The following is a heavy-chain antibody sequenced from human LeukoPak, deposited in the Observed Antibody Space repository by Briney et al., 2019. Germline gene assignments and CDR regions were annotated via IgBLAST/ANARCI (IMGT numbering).Heavy chain of an antibody. CDR3: ARDFRAAAGTLLIYYYYGMDV. CDR2: ITNSGGTT. CDR1: GFTFSSYA. J-gene: IGHJ6*02. D-gene: IGHD6-13*01. V-gene: IGHV3-23*01. Sequence: GGSLRLSCAASGFTFSSYAMSWVRQAPGKGLEWVSAITNSGGTTYYADSVKGRFTISRDNAKNSLYLQMNSLRAEDTAVYYCARDFRAAAGTLLIYYYYGMDVWGQGTTVTVSS.